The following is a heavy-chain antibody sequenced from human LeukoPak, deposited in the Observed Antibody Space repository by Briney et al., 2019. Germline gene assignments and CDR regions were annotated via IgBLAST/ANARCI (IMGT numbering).Heavy chain of an antibody. D-gene: IGHD6-25*01. J-gene: IGHJ6*04. CDR3: SKGSRVSGYSYHMAV. V-gene: IGHV3-23*01. Sequence: AGGSLRLSCAASGFTFKNYAMSWVRQTPEKGLEWVSGISGNAETTYYAVSVKGRFTISRDNGKKALYLRIDNLGRPDTALYFCSKGSRVSGYSYHMAVWGKGTAVIVSS. CDR2: ISGNAETT. CDR1: GFTFKNYA.